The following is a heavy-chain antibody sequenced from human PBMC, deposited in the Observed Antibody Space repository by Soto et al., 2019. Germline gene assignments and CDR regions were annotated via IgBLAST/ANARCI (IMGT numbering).Heavy chain of an antibody. Sequence: ASVKVSCKASGYTFTXYGISWVRQAPGQGLEWMGWISGYNGDTNYAQKFQGRVSMTIDTSTTTAYMELRSLTSDDTAVYYCAKNGQPPYYYYGLDVWGQGTKVTVSS. CDR2: ISGYNGDT. D-gene: IGHD2-8*01. V-gene: IGHV1-18*01. CDR1: GYTFTXYG. J-gene: IGHJ6*02. CDR3: AKNGQPPYYYYGLDV.